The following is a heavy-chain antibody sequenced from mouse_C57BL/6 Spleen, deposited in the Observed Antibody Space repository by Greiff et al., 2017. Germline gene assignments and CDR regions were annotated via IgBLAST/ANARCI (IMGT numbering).Heavy chain of an antibody. Sequence: VQLQQSGPGLVQPSQSLSITCTASGFSLTSYGVHWVRQSPGKGLEWLGVIWSGGSTDYNAAFISRLSNSKDNSKSQVFFKMNSLRANDTAIYCCARIGYGGFAYWGQGTLVTVSA. CDR2: IWSGGST. CDR3: ARIGYGGFAY. J-gene: IGHJ3*01. D-gene: IGHD2-2*01. V-gene: IGHV2-2*02. CDR1: GFSLTSYG.